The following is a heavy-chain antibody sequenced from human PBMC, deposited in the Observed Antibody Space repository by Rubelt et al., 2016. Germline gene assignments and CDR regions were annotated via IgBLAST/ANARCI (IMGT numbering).Heavy chain of an antibody. Sequence: QVQLQESGPGLVKPSETLSLTCTVSSFSISSGHYWGWIRQPPGKGLEWIGSISRSGSAYYNPSLKSRVTISVDTSENQFSLRLISVTAADTAVYYCARDVRWSWHFDLWGRGTLVTVSS. CDR2: ISRSGSA. J-gene: IGHJ2*01. D-gene: IGHD4-23*01. CDR1: SFSISSGHY. CDR3: ARDVRWSWHFDL. V-gene: IGHV4-38-2*02.